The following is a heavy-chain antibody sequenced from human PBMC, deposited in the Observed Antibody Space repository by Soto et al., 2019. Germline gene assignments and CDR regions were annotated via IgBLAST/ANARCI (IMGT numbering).Heavy chain of an antibody. CDR2: ISSSNNYI. V-gene: IGHV3-21*01. Sequence: EVQLVESGGGLVKPGGSLRLSCAASGFNFSTYTMNWVRQAPGKGLEWVSSISSSNNYIYYADSVKGRFTISRDNAKNSLYLQMNSLRAEDTAVYYCARDRCSGGSCYRTYAFDIWGQGTMGTVSS. J-gene: IGHJ3*02. CDR1: GFNFSTYT. CDR3: ARDRCSGGSCYRTYAFDI. D-gene: IGHD2-15*01.